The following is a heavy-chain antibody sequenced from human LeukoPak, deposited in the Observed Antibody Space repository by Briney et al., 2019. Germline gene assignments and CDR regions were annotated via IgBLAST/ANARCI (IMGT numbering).Heavy chain of an antibody. Sequence: GGSLRLSCAASGFTFSSYWMHWVRQAPGKGLMWVSRIKTDGSVTSYADSVKGRFTISRDNAKNTLYLQMNSLRAEDTAVYYCTRDYRWFDPWGQGTLVTVSS. CDR2: IKTDGSVT. CDR1: GFTFSSYW. J-gene: IGHJ5*02. V-gene: IGHV3-74*01. CDR3: TRDYRWFDP.